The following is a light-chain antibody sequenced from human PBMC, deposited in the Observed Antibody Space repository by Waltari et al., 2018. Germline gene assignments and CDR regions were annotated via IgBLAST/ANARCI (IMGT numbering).Light chain of an antibody. CDR2: EVN. CDR3: CSYAGTPRVV. Sequence: QSALTQPAPVSGSPGQPLTISCTGTNNDIGSYNLASWYQQHPGKAPKVILFEVNKRPSGVSNRFSGSKSGNTASLTVSGLHPEDEADYYCCSYAGTPRVVFGGGTKLTVL. CDR1: NNDIGSYNL. J-gene: IGLJ2*01. V-gene: IGLV2-23*02.